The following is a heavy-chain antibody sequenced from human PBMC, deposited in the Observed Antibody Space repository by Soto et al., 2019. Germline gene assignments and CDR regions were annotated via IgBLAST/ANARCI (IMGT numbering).Heavy chain of an antibody. V-gene: IGHV1-18*04. CDR2: ISAYNGNT. D-gene: IGHD3-22*01. J-gene: IGHJ4*02. CDR3: ARTYYYDIRGYYFFDY. CDR1: GYTFTSYG. Sequence: SVKVSCKASGYTFTSYGISWGRQAPGQGLEWMGWISAYNGNTNYAQKLQGRVTMTRDTSTGTAYMEVSSLRSDDTAVYYCARTYYYDIRGYYFFDYWGQGTLVTVYS.